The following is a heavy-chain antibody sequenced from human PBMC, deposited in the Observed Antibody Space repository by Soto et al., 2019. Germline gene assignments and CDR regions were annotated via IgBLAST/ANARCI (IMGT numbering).Heavy chain of an antibody. CDR1: GDSISFYY. Sequence: SETLSLTCTVSGDSISFYYWSWIRQPPGKGRKWIGYIYHSGSAMYNPSLKSRVSMSIDTSNSQFSLKLSSVTAADTAVYFCARGGGYSFGYLFDYWGLGTMVTVSS. CDR2: IYHSGSA. J-gene: IGHJ4*02. CDR3: ARGGGYSFGYLFDY. D-gene: IGHD5-18*01. V-gene: IGHV4-59*01.